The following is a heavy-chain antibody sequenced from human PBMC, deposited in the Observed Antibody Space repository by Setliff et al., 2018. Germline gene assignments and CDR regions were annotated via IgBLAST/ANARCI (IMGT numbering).Heavy chain of an antibody. J-gene: IGHJ4*02. CDR2: MSYSGSN. D-gene: IGHD6-19*01. V-gene: IGHV4-59*08. CDR3: ARKVEQWLTPHFDY. CDR1: GASVARYS. Sequence: SETLSLTCNVSGASVARYSWTWIRQPPGRGLEWIGTMSYSGSNDYNPSLKSRVTMSIHTSKNQFSLILSSVTAADTAVYYCARKVEQWLTPHFDYWGQGALVTVSS.